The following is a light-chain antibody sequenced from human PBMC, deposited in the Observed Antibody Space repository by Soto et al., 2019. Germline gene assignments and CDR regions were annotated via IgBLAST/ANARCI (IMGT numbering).Light chain of an antibody. CDR1: QSVSTY. V-gene: IGKV3-11*01. Sequence: EIVLTQSPATLSLSPGQRATLSCRASQSVSTYLAWYQQKPGQAPRLLIYDASTRATGIPARFSGSGSGTDFTLTISSLELEDFAVYYCQQRSNWPPTWTFGQGTKVEIK. CDR3: QQRSNWPPTWT. J-gene: IGKJ1*01. CDR2: DAS.